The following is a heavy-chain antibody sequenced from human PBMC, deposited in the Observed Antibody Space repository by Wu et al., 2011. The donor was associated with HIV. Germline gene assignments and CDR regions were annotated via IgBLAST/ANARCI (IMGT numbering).Heavy chain of an antibody. CDR2: IIPILGTT. CDR1: GGTVSSFA. V-gene: IGHV1-69*04. J-gene: IGHJ4*02. CDR3: ASACLLQWLLKY. D-gene: IGHD6-19*01. Sequence: KVSCKASGGTVSSFAVSWCDRPWTRLEWMGRIIPILGTTNYAPKFQGRVTITADKSTSTAYMELSSLRSDDTAVYYCASACLLQWLLKYWGQGTLVTVSS.